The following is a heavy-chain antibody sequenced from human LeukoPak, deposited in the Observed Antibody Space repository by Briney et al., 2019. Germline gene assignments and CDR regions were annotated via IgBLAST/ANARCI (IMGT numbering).Heavy chain of an antibody. V-gene: IGHV3-49*04. D-gene: IGHD6-13*01. CDR2: IRSKAYGGTT. CDR3: TRLSLGAWYPSY. J-gene: IGHJ4*02. CDR1: GFTFGDYA. Sequence: PGRSLRLSCTTSGFTFGDYAMSWVRQAPGKGLEWGGFIRSKAYGGTTGYAASVKGRFTISRDDSKSIAYLQMNSLKTEDTAVYYCTRLSLGAWYPSYWGQGTLVTVSS.